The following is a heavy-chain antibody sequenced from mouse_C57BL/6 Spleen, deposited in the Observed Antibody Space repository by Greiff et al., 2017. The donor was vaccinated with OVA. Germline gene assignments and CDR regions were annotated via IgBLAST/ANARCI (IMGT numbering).Heavy chain of an antibody. J-gene: IGHJ1*03. V-gene: IGHV1-18*01. CDR2: INPNNGGT. CDR1: GYTFTDYN. Sequence: VQLKQSGPELVKPGASVKIPCKASGYTFTDYNMDWVKQSHGKSLEWIGDINPNNGGTIYNQKFKGKATLTVDKSSSTAYMELRSLTSEDTAVYYCASSIYWYFDVWGTGTTVTVSS. CDR3: ASSIYWYFDV.